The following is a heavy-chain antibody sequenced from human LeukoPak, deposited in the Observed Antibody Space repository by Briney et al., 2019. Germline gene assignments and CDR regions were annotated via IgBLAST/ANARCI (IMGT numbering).Heavy chain of an antibody. V-gene: IGHV4-38-2*02. CDR3: VWEPSYYDSIGFHS. Sequence: SETLSLTCTVSGYSISSGYYWGWIRQPPGKGLEYIGSIYHSGITYYNPSLKSRVTISVDTSKNQFSLKLSSVTAADTAVYYCVWEPSYYDSIGFHSWGQGTLVTVSS. D-gene: IGHD3-22*01. CDR2: IYHSGIT. CDR1: GYSISSGYY. J-gene: IGHJ4*02.